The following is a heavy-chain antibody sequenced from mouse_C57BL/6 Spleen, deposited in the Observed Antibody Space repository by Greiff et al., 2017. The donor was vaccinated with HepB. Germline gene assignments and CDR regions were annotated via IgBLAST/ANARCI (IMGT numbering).Heavy chain of an antibody. V-gene: IGHV1-53*01. D-gene: IGHD1-2*01. CDR2: INPSNGGT. Sequence: QVQLQQSGTELVKPGASVKLSCKASGYTFTSYWMHWVKQRPGQGLEWIGNINPSNGGTNYNEKFKSKATLTVDKSSSTAYMQLSSLTAEDSAVYYCARGGGYMAMDYWGQGTSVTVSS. CDR1: GYTFTSYW. CDR3: ARGGGYMAMDY. J-gene: IGHJ4*01.